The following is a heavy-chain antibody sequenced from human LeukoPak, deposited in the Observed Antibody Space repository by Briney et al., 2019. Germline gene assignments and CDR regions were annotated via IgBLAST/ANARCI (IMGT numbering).Heavy chain of an antibody. J-gene: IGHJ4*02. CDR3: ARRSHYDSSGYYPDY. D-gene: IGHD3-22*01. Sequence: PGGSLRLSCAASGFTFSSYAMHWVRQAPGKGLEWVAVISYDGSNKYYADSVKGRFTISRDNSKNTLYLQMNSLRAEDTAVYYCARRSHYDSSGYYPDYWGQGTLVTVPS. V-gene: IGHV3-30-3*01. CDR2: ISYDGSNK. CDR1: GFTFSSYA.